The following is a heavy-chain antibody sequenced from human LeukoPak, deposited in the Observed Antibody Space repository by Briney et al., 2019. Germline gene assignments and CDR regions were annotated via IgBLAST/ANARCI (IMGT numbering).Heavy chain of an antibody. CDR1: GFTFSTYA. V-gene: IGHV3-23*01. J-gene: IGHJ5*02. CDR3: ARGGWELLYWFDP. Sequence: GGSLRLSCAASGFTFSTYAMSWVRQAPGMRLEWVSSISDGGDSTHYAHSVEGRFTISRDNSKNTLYLQMNSLRAEDTAVYYCARGGWELLYWFDPWGQGTLVTVSS. CDR2: ISDGGDST. D-gene: IGHD1-26*01.